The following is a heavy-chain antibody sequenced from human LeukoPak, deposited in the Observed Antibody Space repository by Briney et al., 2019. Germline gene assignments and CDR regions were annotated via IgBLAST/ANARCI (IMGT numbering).Heavy chain of an antibody. CDR2: ISGSGGST. CDR1: GFTFSSYA. CDR3: AKELREYYYGSGSPFAFDI. J-gene: IGHJ3*02. V-gene: IGHV3-23*01. Sequence: GGSLRLSCAASGFTFSSYAMSWVRQAPGKGLEWVSAISGSGGSTYYADSVKGRFTISRDNSKNTLYLQMNSLRAEDTAVYYCAKELREYYYGSGSPFAFDIWGQGTMVTVSS. D-gene: IGHD3-10*01.